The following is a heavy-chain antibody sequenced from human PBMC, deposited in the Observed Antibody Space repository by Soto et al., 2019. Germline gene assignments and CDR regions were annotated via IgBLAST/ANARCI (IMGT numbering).Heavy chain of an antibody. D-gene: IGHD2-2*02. CDR3: AALLGYGSGTSSYTPGTFDY. CDR1: GFTFTSSA. J-gene: IGHJ4*02. CDR2: IVVGSGNT. Sequence: SVKVSCKASGFTFTSSAVQWVRQARGQRLEWIGWIVVGSGNTNYAQKFQERVTITRDMSTSTAYMELSSLRSEDTAVYYCAALLGYGSGTSSYTPGTFDYWGQGTLVTVSS. V-gene: IGHV1-58*01.